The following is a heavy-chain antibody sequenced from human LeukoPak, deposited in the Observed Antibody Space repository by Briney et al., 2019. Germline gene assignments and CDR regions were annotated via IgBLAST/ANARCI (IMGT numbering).Heavy chain of an antibody. CDR1: GYPFTGYY. Sequence: ASVKVSCKASGYPFTGYYIHWVRQAPGQGLEWMGWINPTSGGTNYAQKFQGRVTMTRDTSISTAYMELSRLRSDDTAVYYCARVYYYYYYYMDVWGKGTTVTVSS. V-gene: IGHV1-2*02. D-gene: IGHD5/OR15-5a*01. CDR2: INPTSGGT. J-gene: IGHJ6*03. CDR3: ARVYYYYYYYMDV.